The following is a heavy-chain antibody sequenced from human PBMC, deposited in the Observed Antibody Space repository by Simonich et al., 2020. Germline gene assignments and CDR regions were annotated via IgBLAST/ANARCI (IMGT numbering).Heavy chain of an antibody. Sequence: VQLVQSGAEVKKPGESLKISWKGSGYSFTSYWIGWVRQMPGKGREWMGIILPGDADTSDSPSFQGQVTISADKSISTAYLQWSSLNASDTAMYYCARQLNDFDIWGQGTMVTVSS. V-gene: IGHV5-51*01. CDR3: ARQLNDFDI. J-gene: IGHJ3*02. CDR2: ILPGDADT. CDR1: GYSFTSYW. D-gene: IGHD1-1*01.